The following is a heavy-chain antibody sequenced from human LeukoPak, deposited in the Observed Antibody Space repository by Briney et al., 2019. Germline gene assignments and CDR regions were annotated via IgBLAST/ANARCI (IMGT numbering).Heavy chain of an antibody. V-gene: IGHV4-59*01. CDR2: ISDSGSS. J-gene: IGHJ4*02. Sequence: SETLSLTCSVSGGSISSYYWSWIRQPPGKGLEYIGYISDSGSSNYNPSLKSRVTISVDTSKNQFSLQLSSVTAADTAVYYCATRKLGNDYWGQGTLVTVSS. CDR3: ATRKLGNDY. CDR1: GGSISSYY. D-gene: IGHD7-27*01.